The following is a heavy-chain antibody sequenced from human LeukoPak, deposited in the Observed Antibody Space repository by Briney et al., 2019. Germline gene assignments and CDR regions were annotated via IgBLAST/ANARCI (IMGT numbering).Heavy chain of an antibody. J-gene: IGHJ3*02. CDR3: ARDCSGGSCYGAFDI. CDR2: IYDSGST. D-gene: IGHD2-15*01. Sequence: SETLSLTCTVSGASIRSGDYYWSWIRQPPGKGLEWIGYIYDSGSTYYNPSLKNRITISVDTSENRFSLKLSSVTATDTAVYYCARDCSGGSCYGAFDIWGQGTMVTVSS. CDR1: GASIRSGDYY. V-gene: IGHV4-30-4*01.